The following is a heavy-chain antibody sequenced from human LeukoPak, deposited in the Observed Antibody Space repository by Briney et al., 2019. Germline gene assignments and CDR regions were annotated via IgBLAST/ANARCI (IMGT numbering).Heavy chain of an antibody. V-gene: IGHV3-21*01. J-gene: IGHJ4*02. CDR1: GFTFSSYS. CDR2: ISSSSSYI. CDR3: ARGVRFLTSAPDPEGLDY. Sequence: GGSLRLSCAASGFTFSSYSMNWVRQAPGKGLEWVSSISSSSSYIYYADSVKGRFTISRDNAKNSLYLQMNSLRAEDTAVYYCARGVRFLTSAPDPEGLDYWGQGTLVTVSS. D-gene: IGHD3-3*01.